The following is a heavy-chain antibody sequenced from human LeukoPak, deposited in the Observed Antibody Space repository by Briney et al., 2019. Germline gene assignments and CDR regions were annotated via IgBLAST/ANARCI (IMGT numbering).Heavy chain of an antibody. CDR1: GFTFSSYG. J-gene: IGHJ3*02. D-gene: IGHD4-17*01. V-gene: IGHV3-30*18. CDR2: ISYDGSNK. Sequence: GGSLRLSCAASGFTFSSYGMHWVRQAPGKGLEWVAVISYDGSNKYYADSVKGRFTISRDNSKNTLYLQMNSLRAEDTAVYYCAKDHLISYGDYAGNAFDIRGQGTMVTVSS. CDR3: AKDHLISYGDYAGNAFDI.